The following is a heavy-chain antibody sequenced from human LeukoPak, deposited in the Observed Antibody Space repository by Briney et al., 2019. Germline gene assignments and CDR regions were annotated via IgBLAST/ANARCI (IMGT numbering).Heavy chain of an antibody. CDR2: IYYSGST. Sequence: SETLSLTCTVSGGSISSSSYYWGWIRQPPGKGLEWIGSIYYSGSTYYNPSLKSRVTISVDTSKNQFSLKLSSVTAADTAVYYCARLDYGDDDHWFYPWGQGTLGSVSS. CDR1: GGSISSSSYY. V-gene: IGHV4-39*01. J-gene: IGHJ5*02. D-gene: IGHD4-17*01. CDR3: ARLDYGDDDHWFYP.